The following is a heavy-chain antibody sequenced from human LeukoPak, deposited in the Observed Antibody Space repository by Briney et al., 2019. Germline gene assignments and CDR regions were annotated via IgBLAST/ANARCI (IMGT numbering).Heavy chain of an antibody. Sequence: PGGSLRLSCAASGFIVGSSYMSWVRQAPGKGLEWVSIIHSGGNTYHADSVKGRFTISRDNSKNTLSLQMNSLRAEDTALYYCVSHSDPLTTYSFDCWGQGTLVTVSS. CDR2: IHSGGNT. D-gene: IGHD3-9*01. J-gene: IGHJ4*02. CDR3: VSHSDPLTTYSFDC. CDR1: GFIVGSSY. V-gene: IGHV3-53*01.